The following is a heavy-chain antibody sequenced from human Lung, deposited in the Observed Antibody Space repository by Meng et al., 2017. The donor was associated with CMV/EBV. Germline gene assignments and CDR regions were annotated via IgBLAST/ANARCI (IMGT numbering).Heavy chain of an antibody. CDR3: ARGKSSGLVTPLRGGSRPFDS. D-gene: IGHD3-10*01. Sequence: SXTXSLXXAVYGGSFSGYYWSWIRQPPGKGLEWIGEINHSGSTNYNPSLKSRVTISVDTSKNQFSLKLNSVTAADTAVYYCARGKSSGLVTPLRGGSRPFDSWXQGTXVPVSS. CDR1: GGSFSGYY. CDR2: INHSGST. J-gene: IGHJ5*01. V-gene: IGHV4-34*01.